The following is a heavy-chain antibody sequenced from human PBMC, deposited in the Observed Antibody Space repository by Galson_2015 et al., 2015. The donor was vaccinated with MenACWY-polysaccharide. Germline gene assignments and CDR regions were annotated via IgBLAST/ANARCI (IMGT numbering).Heavy chain of an antibody. V-gene: IGHV3-23*01. D-gene: IGHD6-25*01. J-gene: IGHJ4*02. Sequence: SLRLSYAVSGFTFNSYTMSWVRQAPGKGLEWVSGVSGSGASTYYADSVKGRFTISRDNSRNTLYLQMNSLRAEDTAIYYCANPGLSTGRSSDVDFWGQGTLVTVSS. CDR3: ANPGLSTGRSSDVDF. CDR2: VSGSGAST. CDR1: GFTFNSYT.